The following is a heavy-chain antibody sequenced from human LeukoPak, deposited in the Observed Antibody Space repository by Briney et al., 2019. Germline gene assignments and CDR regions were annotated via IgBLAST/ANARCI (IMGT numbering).Heavy chain of an antibody. Sequence: GGSLRLSCAASGFTFSSYSMNWVRQAPGKGLEWISYISSSSNTIYYADSVKGRFTISRDNSKNTLYLQMNSLRAEDTAVYYCARDYYDSSGYYYYGAFDIWGQGTMVTVSS. D-gene: IGHD3-22*01. CDR3: ARDYYDSSGYYYYGAFDI. CDR2: ISSSSNTI. V-gene: IGHV3-48*01. CDR1: GFTFSSYS. J-gene: IGHJ3*02.